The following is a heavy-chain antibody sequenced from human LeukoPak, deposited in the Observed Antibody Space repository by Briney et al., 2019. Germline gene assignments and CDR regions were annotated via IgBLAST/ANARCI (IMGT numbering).Heavy chain of an antibody. J-gene: IGHJ4*02. V-gene: IGHV4-59*01. D-gene: IGHD6-13*01. CDR2: MYYSGST. Sequence: SETLSLTCTVSGGSISGYYWSWIRQPPGKGLGWIGNMYYSGSTEHNHSLKSRVTISVDTSRNQFYLKLSSVTAADTAVYYCARGAISAAGIFDYWGQGTLVSVSS. CDR3: ARGAISAAGIFDY. CDR1: GGSISGYY.